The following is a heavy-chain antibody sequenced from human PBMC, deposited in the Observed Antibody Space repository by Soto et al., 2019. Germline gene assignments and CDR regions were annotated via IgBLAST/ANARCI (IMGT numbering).Heavy chain of an antibody. J-gene: IGHJ5*02. Sequence: SVKVSCKASGGTFSIYTISWVLQAPGQGLEWMGRIIPILGIANYAQKFQGRVTITADKSTGTAYMELSSLRSEDTAVYYCARDTEHWFDPWGQGTLVTVSS. V-gene: IGHV1-69*04. CDR1: GGTFSIYT. CDR2: IIPILGIA. CDR3: ARDTEHWFDP.